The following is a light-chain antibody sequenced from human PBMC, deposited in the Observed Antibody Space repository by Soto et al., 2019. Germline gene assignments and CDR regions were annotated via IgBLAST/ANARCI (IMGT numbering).Light chain of an antibody. Sequence: QAVVTQEPSLTVSPGGTVNLTCASSTGAVTSGHHPNWFQQKPGQPPRALIYSISNKYSWTPARFSGSLLGGKAALTLSGVQPEDEADYYCLLYYGGAQPWVFGGGTKLTVL. CDR3: LLYYGGAQPWV. V-gene: IGLV7-43*01. J-gene: IGLJ3*02. CDR2: SIS. CDR1: TGAVTSGHH.